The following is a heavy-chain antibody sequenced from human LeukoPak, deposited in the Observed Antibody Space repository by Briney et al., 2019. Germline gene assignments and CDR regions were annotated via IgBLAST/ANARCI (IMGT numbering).Heavy chain of an antibody. CDR3: ARSSGGYQLHNAFDI. J-gene: IGHJ3*02. Sequence: ASVKASCKASGYTFTSYGISRVRQAPGQGLEWMGWISAYNGNTNYAQKLQGRATMTTDTSTSTAYMELRSLRSDDTAVYYCARSSGGYQLHNAFDIWGQGTMVTVSS. D-gene: IGHD2-2*01. CDR2: ISAYNGNT. V-gene: IGHV1-18*01. CDR1: GYTFTSYG.